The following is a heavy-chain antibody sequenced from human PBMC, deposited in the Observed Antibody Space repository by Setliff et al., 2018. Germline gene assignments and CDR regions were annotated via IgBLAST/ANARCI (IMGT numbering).Heavy chain of an antibody. V-gene: IGHV1-3*01. CDR2: INAGNGNI. Sequence: GASVKVSCKASGGTFSSYDISWVRQAPGQGLEWMGWINAGNGNIRYSQNFQGRVTITRDTSASTAYMELSSLTSEDTAIYYCARGDVYSGSYYHFDYWGQGTLVTVSS. CDR3: ARGDVYSGSYYHFDY. CDR1: GGTFSSYD. J-gene: IGHJ4*02. D-gene: IGHD1-26*01.